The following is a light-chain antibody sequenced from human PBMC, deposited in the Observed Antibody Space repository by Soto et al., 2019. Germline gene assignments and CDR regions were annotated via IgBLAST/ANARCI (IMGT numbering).Light chain of an antibody. J-gene: IGLJ2*01. Sequence: SSELSQPPSVSVSPGQTASITCSGDKLGDKFASWYQQKSGQSPVLVIFEDTKRPSGIPERFSGSNSGNTASLTISGTQAIDEADYYCQVWDNNIVVFGGGTQLTVL. CDR1: KLGDKF. V-gene: IGLV3-1*01. CDR2: EDT. CDR3: QVWDNNIVV.